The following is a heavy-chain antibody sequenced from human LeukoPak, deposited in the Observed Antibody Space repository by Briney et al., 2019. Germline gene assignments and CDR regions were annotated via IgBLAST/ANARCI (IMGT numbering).Heavy chain of an antibody. CDR2: ISGSGGST. CDR3: AKSRNYYDSSGYNPFDY. Sequence: GGSLRLSCAASGFTFSSYAMSWVRQAPGKGLEWVSAISGSGGSTYYADSVKGRFTISRGNSKNTLYLQMNSLRAEDTAVYYCAKSRNYYDSSGYNPFDYWGQGTLVTVSS. CDR1: GFTFSSYA. D-gene: IGHD3-22*01. V-gene: IGHV3-23*01. J-gene: IGHJ4*02.